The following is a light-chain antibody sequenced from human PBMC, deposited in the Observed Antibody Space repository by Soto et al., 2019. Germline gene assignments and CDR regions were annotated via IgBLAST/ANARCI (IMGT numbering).Light chain of an antibody. J-gene: IGKJ3*01. CDR2: DAS. CDR3: QQRRDWPLFT. V-gene: IGKV3-11*01. CDR1: HSVDSY. Sequence: EIVLTQSPATLSLSPGERATLSCRARHSVDSYLAWYQHKPGQAPRLLLYDASNRAPGIPARFSGSGSGTDFTLTISSLEPGDFALYYCQQRRDWPLFTFGPGPKVDVK.